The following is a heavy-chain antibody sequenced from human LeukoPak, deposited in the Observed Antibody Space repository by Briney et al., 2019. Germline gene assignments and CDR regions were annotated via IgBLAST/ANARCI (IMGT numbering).Heavy chain of an antibody. CDR3: ARVSPTHDFWNEYYYYDMDV. D-gene: IGHD3-3*01. J-gene: IGHJ6*02. V-gene: IGHV2-26*01. CDR2: IFSNDEK. Sequence: SGPVLVKPTETLTLTCTVSGFSLSNARMGVSWIRQPPGKALEWLAHIFSNDEKSYSTSLKSRLTISKDTSRSQVVLTMTNMDPVDTATYYCARVSPTHDFWNEYYYYDMDVWGQGTTVTVSS. CDR1: GFSLSNARMG.